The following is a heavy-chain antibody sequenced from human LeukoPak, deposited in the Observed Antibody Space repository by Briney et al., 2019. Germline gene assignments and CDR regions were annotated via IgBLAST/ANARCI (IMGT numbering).Heavy chain of an antibody. CDR3: ARDRLSAAAGIDY. D-gene: IGHD6-13*01. V-gene: IGHV1-69*13. CDR1: GGTFSSYA. CDR2: IIPIFGTA. Sequence: ASVTVSCKASGGTFSSYAISWVRQAPGQGLEWMGGIIPIFGTANYAQKFQGRVTITADESTSTAYMELSSLRSEDTAVYYCARDRLSAAAGIDYWGQGTLVTVSS. J-gene: IGHJ4*02.